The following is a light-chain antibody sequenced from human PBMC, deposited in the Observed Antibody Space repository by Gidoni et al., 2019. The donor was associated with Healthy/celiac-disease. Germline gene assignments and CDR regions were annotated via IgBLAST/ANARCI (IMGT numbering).Light chain of an antibody. CDR3: SSYTSSSTPLV. CDR2: DVS. V-gene: IGLV2-14*03. Sequence: QSPLTQPASVSGSPGQSSTISCTGTSSDVGGYNYGSWYQQHPGKAPKLMIYDVSNRPSGVSNRFSGSKSGNTASLTISGLQAEDEADYYCSSYTSSSTPLVFGGGTKLTVL. J-gene: IGLJ3*02. CDR1: SSDVGGYNY.